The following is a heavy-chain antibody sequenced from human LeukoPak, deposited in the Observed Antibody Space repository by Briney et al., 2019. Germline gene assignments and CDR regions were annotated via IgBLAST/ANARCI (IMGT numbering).Heavy chain of an antibody. CDR3: ARGGDRRGFDY. V-gene: IGHV4-31*03. D-gene: IGHD1-14*01. CDR1: GDSIRSGGYY. J-gene: IGHJ4*02. Sequence: SQTLSLTCTVSGDSIRSGGYYWSWIRQHPGKGLGWIGYIYDSGTTYCNPSLKSRLTISVDTAKNQFSLKLRSLTAADMAVYYCARGGDRRGFDYWGQGTLVTVSS. CDR2: IYDSGTT.